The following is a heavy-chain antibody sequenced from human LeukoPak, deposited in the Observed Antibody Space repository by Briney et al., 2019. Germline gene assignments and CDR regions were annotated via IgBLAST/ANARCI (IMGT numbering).Heavy chain of an antibody. CDR1: GFTFNTYT. CDR3: AADIALAAGMNY. Sequence: GGSLRLSCAASGFTFNTYTMNWVRQAPGKGLEWVSAITGSTKYIPSNIYYADAVQGRFTISRDDAKNLVYLQMNSLRAEDTAVYYCAADIALAAGMNYWGQGTLVTVSS. V-gene: IGHV3-21*06. CDR2: ITGSTKYI. J-gene: IGHJ4*02. D-gene: IGHD2-15*01.